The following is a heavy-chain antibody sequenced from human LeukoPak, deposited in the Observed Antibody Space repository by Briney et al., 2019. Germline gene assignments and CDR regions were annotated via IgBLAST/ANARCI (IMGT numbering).Heavy chain of an antibody. CDR1: GFTFSSYW. CDR3: AKFSGMVYATKTFDY. D-gene: IGHD2-8*01. J-gene: IGHJ4*02. V-gene: IGHV3-7*01. CDR2: IKQDGSEK. Sequence: GGSLRLSCAASGFTFSSYWMSWVRQAPGKGLEWVANIKQDGSEKYYVDSVKGRFTISRDNAKNSLYLQMNSLRAEDTAVYYCAKFSGMVYATKTFDYWGQGTLVTVSS.